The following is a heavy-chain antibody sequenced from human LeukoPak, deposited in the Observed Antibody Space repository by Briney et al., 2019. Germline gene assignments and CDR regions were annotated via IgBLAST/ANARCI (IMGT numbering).Heavy chain of an antibody. V-gene: IGHV3-23*01. J-gene: IGHJ4*02. CDR3: AKNGGTKSYYYGSGSYLDY. CDR1: GFTFSSYA. D-gene: IGHD3-10*01. CDR2: ISGSGGST. Sequence: PGGSLRLSGAASGFTFSSYAMIWVRQAPGKGLEWVSAISGSGGSTYYADSVKGRFTISRDNSKNTLYLQMNSLRAEDTAVYYCAKNGGTKSYYYGSGSYLDYWGQGTLVTVSS.